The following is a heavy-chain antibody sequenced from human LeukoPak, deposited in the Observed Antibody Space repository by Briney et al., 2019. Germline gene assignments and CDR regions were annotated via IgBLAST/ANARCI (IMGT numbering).Heavy chain of an antibody. V-gene: IGHV5-51*01. CDR1: GYSFTSYW. Sequence: GESLKISCKGSGYSFTSYWIGWVRQMPGKGLEWMGIIYPGDSDTRYSPSFQGQVAISADKSISTAYLQWSSLKASDTAMYYCARAGFYYDSSGPKVFDYWGQGTLVTVSS. J-gene: IGHJ4*02. CDR3: ARAGFYYDSSGPKVFDY. CDR2: IYPGDSDT. D-gene: IGHD3-22*01.